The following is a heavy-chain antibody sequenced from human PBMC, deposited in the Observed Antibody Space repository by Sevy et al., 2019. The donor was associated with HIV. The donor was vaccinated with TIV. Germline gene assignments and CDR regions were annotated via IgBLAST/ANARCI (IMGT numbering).Heavy chain of an antibody. J-gene: IGHJ5*02. CDR2: IDTTGTAI. V-gene: IGHV3-48*03. D-gene: IGHD3-22*01. Sequence: GGSLRLSCAASRFDFRSYEMSWVRQAPGKGLQWVSYIDTTGTAIYADSVKGRFTISRDNAKNSLFHQMYGLRPDDTAVYYCVRDTHRSGYYGVTFPRASDLWGQGTLVTVSS. CDR3: VRDTHRSGYYGVTFPRASDL. CDR1: RFDFRSYE.